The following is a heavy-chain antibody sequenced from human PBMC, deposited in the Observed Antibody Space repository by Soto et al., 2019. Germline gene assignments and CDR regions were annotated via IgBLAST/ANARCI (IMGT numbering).Heavy chain of an antibody. CDR2: INAGNGNT. J-gene: IGHJ5*02. CDR3: ARDKTKHSHAYGDYSWGGSAYNWFDP. D-gene: IGHD4-17*01. CDR1: GYTFTSYA. Sequence: ASVRVSCKASGYTFTSYAMHWVRQAPGQRLEWMGWINAGNGNTKYSQKFQGRVTVTRETSASTAYIELSSLRSEETAVYNCARDKTKHSHAYGDYSWGGSAYNWFDPWGQGTLVTVSS. V-gene: IGHV1-3*01.